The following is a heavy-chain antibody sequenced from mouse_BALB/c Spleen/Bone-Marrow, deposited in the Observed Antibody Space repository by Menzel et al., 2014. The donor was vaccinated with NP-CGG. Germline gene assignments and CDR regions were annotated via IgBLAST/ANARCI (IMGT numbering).Heavy chain of an antibody. CDR2: IDPANGNT. CDR3: ASYRYGWYFDV. CDR1: GFNIKDTY. V-gene: IGHV14-3*02. J-gene: IGHJ1*01. Sequence: EVKLVESGAELVKPGASVKLSCTASGFNIKDTYMHWVKQRPEQCLEWIGRIDPANGNTKYDPKFQGKATITADTSSNTAFLQLSSLTSEDTAVYYCASYRYGWYFDVWGAGTTVTVSS. D-gene: IGHD2-14*01.